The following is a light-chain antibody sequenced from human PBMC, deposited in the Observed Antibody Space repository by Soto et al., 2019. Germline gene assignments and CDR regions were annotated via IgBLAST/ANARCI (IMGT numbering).Light chain of an antibody. V-gene: IGKV3-20*01. CDR1: QSVSSSY. CDR2: GAS. J-gene: IGKJ1*01. Sequence: EIVLTQSPGTLSLSPGERATLSCRASQSVSSSYLAWYQQKPGQAPRLLIYGASSRATGIPDRFSGSGSGTDFTLTISRLEPEDVAVYYYQQYGSSPPWTFGQGTKVEIK. CDR3: QQYGSSPPWT.